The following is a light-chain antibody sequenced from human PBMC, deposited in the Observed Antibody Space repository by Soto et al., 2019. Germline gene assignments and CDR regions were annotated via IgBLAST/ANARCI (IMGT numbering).Light chain of an antibody. Sequence: DIQMTQSPSTLSASVGDRVTITCRASQNIIRWVAWYQQRPGKAPDLLIYAASTLKSGVPSRFSGSGSGTEFTLTTSSLQPDDFATYYCQHYNSYSEAFGQGTKVDI. CDR3: QHYNSYSEA. V-gene: IGKV1-5*03. CDR1: QNIIRW. J-gene: IGKJ1*01. CDR2: AAS.